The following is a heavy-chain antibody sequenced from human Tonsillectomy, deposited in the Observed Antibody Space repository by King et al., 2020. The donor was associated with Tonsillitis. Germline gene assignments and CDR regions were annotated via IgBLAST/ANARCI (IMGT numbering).Heavy chain of an antibody. D-gene: IGHD5-12*01. J-gene: IGHJ6*02. CDR3: ARKGYTAYYFRPAGMDV. V-gene: IGHV3-74*01. CDR1: GFTFRNYW. CDR2: INTDGSST. Sequence: VQLVESGGGLVQPGGSLRLSCTASGFTFRNYWMHWVRQAPGKGLVWVSRINTDGSSTRYADSVKGRFTISRDNAKNTLYLQMNSLRAEDTAVYYCARKGYTAYYFRPAGMDVWGQGTTVTVS.